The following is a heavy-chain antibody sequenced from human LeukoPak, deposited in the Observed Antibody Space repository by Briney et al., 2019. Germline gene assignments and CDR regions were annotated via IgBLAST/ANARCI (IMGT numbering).Heavy chain of an antibody. J-gene: IGHJ1*01. D-gene: IGHD2-15*01. CDR1: GGSISSYY. CDR3: ARYSRPGSEYFQH. CDR2: IFHSGST. V-gene: IGHV4-59*01. Sequence: SETLSLTCTVSGGSISSYYWSWIRQPPGKSLEWIGYIFHSGSTNSNPSLKSRVTISVDTSKNRFSLRLRSVTGADTAVYYCARYSRPGSEYFQHWGQGTLVTVSS.